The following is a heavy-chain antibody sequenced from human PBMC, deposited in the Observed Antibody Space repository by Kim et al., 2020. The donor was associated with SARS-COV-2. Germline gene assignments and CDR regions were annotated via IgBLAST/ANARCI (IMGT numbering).Heavy chain of an antibody. CDR3: AKTFRILTGLFDP. D-gene: IGHD3-9*01. J-gene: IGHJ5*02. V-gene: IGHV1-69*04. CDR2: IIPILGIA. CDR1: GGTFSSYA. Sequence: SVKVSCKASGGTFSSYAISWVRQAPGQGLEWMGRIIPILGIANYAQKFQGRVTITADKSTSTAYMELSSLRSEDTAVYYCAKTFRILTGLFDPWGQGTLVTVSS.